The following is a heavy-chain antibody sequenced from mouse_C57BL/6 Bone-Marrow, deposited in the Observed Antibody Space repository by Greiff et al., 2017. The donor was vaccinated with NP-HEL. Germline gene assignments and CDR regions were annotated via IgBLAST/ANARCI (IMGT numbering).Heavy chain of an antibody. J-gene: IGHJ3*01. CDR1: GYTFTSYW. V-gene: IGHV1-64*01. CDR3: AREVYDYDVAWFAY. CDR2: IHPNSGST. Sequence: QVQLQQPGAELVKPGASVKLSCKASGYTFTSYWMHWVKQRPGQGLEWIGMIHPNSGSTNYNEKFKSKATLTVDKSSSTAYMQLSSLTSEDSAVYYCAREVYDYDVAWFAYWGQGTLVTVSA. D-gene: IGHD2-4*01.